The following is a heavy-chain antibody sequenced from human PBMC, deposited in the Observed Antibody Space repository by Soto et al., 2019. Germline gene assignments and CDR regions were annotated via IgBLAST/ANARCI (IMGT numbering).Heavy chain of an antibody. CDR2: ISYDGTKK. D-gene: IGHD2-21*01. CDR1: GFVSNDYD. V-gene: IGHV3-30*03. Sequence: QVQLAESGGGVVXXGRSLRLSCATSGFVSNDYDIHWVRQAPGKGLAWLASISYDGTKKYYAESVKGRFTISRDNSKNTLSLQLNSLGAEDTAVYYCSRGIKGGLDAWGPGTLVTVSS. CDR3: SRGIKGGLDA. J-gene: IGHJ5*02.